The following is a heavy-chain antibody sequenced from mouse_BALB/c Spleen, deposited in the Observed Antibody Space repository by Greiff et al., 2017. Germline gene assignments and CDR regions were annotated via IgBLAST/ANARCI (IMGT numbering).Heavy chain of an antibody. V-gene: IGHV1S81*02. Sequence: QVQLQQPGAELVKPGASVKLSCKASGYTFTSYWMHWVKQRPGQGLEWIGEINPSNGRTNYNEKFKSKATLTVDKSSSTAYMQLSSLTSEDSAVYYCARELRGYYYAMDYWGQGTSVTVSS. CDR3: ARELRGYYYAMDY. D-gene: IGHD1-1*01. CDR1: GYTFTSYW. J-gene: IGHJ4*01. CDR2: INPSNGRT.